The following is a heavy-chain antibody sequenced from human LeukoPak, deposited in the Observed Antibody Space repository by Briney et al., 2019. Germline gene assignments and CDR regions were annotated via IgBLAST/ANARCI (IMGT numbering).Heavy chain of an antibody. CDR1: GYSISSGYY. CDR3: AKDLNVVVAACFDY. CDR2: IYHSGST. Sequence: SETLSLTCTVSGYSISSGYYWGWIRQPPGKGLEWIGSIYHSGSTYYNPSLKSRVTISVDTSKNQFSLKLSSVTAADTAVYYCAKDLNVVVAACFDYWGQGTLVTVSS. D-gene: IGHD2-15*01. V-gene: IGHV4-38-2*02. J-gene: IGHJ4*02.